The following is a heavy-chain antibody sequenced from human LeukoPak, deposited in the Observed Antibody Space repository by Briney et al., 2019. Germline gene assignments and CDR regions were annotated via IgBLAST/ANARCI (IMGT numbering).Heavy chain of an antibody. J-gene: IGHJ4*02. CDR2: INLSGGST. CDR3: ARDYVDGIPMIKDY. Sequence: GASVKVSCKASGYTFTSYHMHWVRQAPGQGLEWMGKINLSGGSTTYAQKFQGRVTMTRDTSTSTVYMELSSLRSEDTAVYYCARDYVDGIPMIKDYWGQGTLVTVSS. CDR1: GYTFTSYH. D-gene: IGHD2-8*01. V-gene: IGHV1-46*01.